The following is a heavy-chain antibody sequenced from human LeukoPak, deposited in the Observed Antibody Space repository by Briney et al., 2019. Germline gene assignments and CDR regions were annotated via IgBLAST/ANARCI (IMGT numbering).Heavy chain of an antibody. CDR3: ARDDSYGDYPGFDY. J-gene: IGHJ4*02. Sequence: PGGSLRLSRAASGFTFSSYSMNWVRQAPGKGLEWVSSISSSSSYIYYADSVKGRFTISRDNAKNSLYLQMNSLRAEDTAVYYCARDDSYGDYPGFDYWGQRTLVTVSS. V-gene: IGHV3-21*01. D-gene: IGHD4-17*01. CDR1: GFTFSSYS. CDR2: ISSSSSYI.